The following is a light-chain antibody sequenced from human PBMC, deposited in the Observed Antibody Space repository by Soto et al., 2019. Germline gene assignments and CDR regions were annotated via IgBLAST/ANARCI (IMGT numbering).Light chain of an antibody. V-gene: IGLV1-40*01. CDR2: GNS. J-gene: IGLJ2*01. Sequence: QSVLTQPPSVSGAPGQRVTISCTGSSSNIGAGYDVNWYQQLPGTDPKVLIYGNSNRPSGVPDRFSGSKSGASASLAITGLQAEDEADYYCQSYDSSLSTSVFGGGTKLTVL. CDR3: QSYDSSLSTSV. CDR1: SSNIGAGYD.